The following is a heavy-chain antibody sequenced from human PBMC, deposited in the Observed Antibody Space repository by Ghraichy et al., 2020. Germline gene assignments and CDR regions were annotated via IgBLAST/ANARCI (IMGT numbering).Heavy chain of an antibody. CDR3: ARRGGYYDSSGYHDAFDI. CDR2: IYYSGST. CDR1: GGSISSYY. D-gene: IGHD3-22*01. Sequence: SETLSLTCTVSGGSISSYYWSWIRQPPGKGLEWIGYIYYSGSTNYNPSLKSRVTISVDTSKNQFSLKLSSVTAADTAVYYCARRGGYYDSSGYHDAFDIWGQGTMVTVSS. V-gene: IGHV4-59*08. J-gene: IGHJ3*02.